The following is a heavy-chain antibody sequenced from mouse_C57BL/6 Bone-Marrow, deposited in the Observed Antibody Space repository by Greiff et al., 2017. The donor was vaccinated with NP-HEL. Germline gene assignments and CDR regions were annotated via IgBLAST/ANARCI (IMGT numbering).Heavy chain of an antibody. Sequence: EVQGVESGGGLVQPGGSLSLSCAASGFTFTDYYMSWVRQPPGKALEWLGFIRNKANGYTTEYSASVKGRFTISRDNSQSILYLQMNALRAEDSATYYCARFLDYSYGYWYFDVWGTGTTVTVSS. CDR1: GFTFTDYY. CDR2: IRNKANGYTT. CDR3: ARFLDYSYGYWYFDV. D-gene: IGHD1-1*01. J-gene: IGHJ1*03. V-gene: IGHV7-3*01.